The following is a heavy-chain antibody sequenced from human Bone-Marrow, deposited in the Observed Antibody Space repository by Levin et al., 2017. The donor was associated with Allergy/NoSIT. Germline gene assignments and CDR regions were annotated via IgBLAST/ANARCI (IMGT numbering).Heavy chain of an antibody. CDR2: ISGSGGST. CDR3: AKQDSSGRNYDY. D-gene: IGHD6-19*01. CDR1: GFTFNKHA. J-gene: IGHJ4*02. V-gene: IGHV3-23*01. Sequence: GGSLRLSCAGSGFTFNKHAMTWVRQTPGKGLEWVSAISGSGGSTYYADSVQGRFTTSRDNSKNTLYLQMNNLRDEDTAVYFCAKQDSSGRNYDYWGQGTLVTVSS.